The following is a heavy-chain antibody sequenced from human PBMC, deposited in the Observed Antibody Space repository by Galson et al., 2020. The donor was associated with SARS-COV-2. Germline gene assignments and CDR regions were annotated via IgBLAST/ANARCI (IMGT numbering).Heavy chain of an antibody. CDR3: AADSNYGEYYYYYGMDV. V-gene: IGHV3-30-3*01. D-gene: IGHD4-4*01. CDR2: ISYDGSNK. CDR1: GFTFSSYA. J-gene: IGHJ6*02. Sequence: GESLKISCAAPGFTFSSYAMHWVRQAPGKGLEWVAVISYDGSNKYYADSVKGRFTISRDNSKNTLYLQMNSLRAEDTAVYYCAADSNYGEYYYYYGMDVWGQGTTVTVSS.